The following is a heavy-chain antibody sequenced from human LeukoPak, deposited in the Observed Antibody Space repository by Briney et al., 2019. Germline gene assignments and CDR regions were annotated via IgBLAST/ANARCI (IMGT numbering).Heavy chain of an antibody. CDR1: GGTFSSYA. J-gene: IGHJ6*04. D-gene: IGHD3-3*01. CDR2: ITPIFGTA. V-gene: IGHV1-69*06. Sequence: ASVKVSCKASGGTFSSYAISWVRQAPGQGLEWMGGITPIFGTANYAQKFQGRVTITADKSTSTAYMELSSLRSEDTAVYYCARVILRFCLDVWGKGTTVTVSS. CDR3: ARVILRFCLDV.